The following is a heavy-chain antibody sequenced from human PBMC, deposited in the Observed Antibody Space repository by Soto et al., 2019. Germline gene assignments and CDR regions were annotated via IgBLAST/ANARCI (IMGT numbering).Heavy chain of an antibody. V-gene: IGHV1-69*01. CDR3: ARGYSSSWSAPRGTFDP. CDR2: IIPIFGTA. J-gene: IGHJ5*02. CDR1: GGTFSSYA. D-gene: IGHD6-13*01. Sequence: QVQLVQSGAEVKKPGSSVKVSCKASGGTFSSYAISWVRQAPGQALEWMGGIIPIFGTANYAQKCQGRVTITADESTSTAYMELSSLRSEDTAVCYCARGYSSSWSAPRGTFDPWGQGTLVTVSS.